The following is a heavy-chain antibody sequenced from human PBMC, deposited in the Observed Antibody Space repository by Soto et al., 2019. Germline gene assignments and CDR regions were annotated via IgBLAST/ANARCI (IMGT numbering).Heavy chain of an antibody. D-gene: IGHD2-2*02. J-gene: IGHJ6*02. Sequence: QTGGSLRLSCAASGFTFSSYAMSWVRQAPGKGLEWVSAISGSGGSTYYADSVKGRFTISRDNSKNTLYLQMNSLRAEDTAVYYCAKASCSSTSCYIGYYYYGMDVWGQGTTVTVSS. CDR1: GFTFSSYA. V-gene: IGHV3-23*01. CDR2: ISGSGGST. CDR3: AKASCSSTSCYIGYYYYGMDV.